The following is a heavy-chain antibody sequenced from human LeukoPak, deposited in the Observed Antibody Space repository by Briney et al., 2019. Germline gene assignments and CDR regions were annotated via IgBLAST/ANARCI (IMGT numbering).Heavy chain of an antibody. Sequence: SETLSLTCAVSGGSISSGNWWSWVRQSPGKGLEWIGEIYQSGSTSYNPSLKGRVTISVDKSKNQFSLRLSSVTAADTAVYYCAGGSGWLYFDYWGQGTLVTVSS. CDR3: AGGSGWLYFDY. V-gene: IGHV4-4*02. CDR1: GGSISSGNW. CDR2: IYQSGST. J-gene: IGHJ4*02. D-gene: IGHD6-19*01.